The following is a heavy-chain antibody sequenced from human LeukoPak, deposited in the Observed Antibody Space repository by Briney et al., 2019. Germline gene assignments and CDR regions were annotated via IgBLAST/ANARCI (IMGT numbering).Heavy chain of an antibody. V-gene: IGHV3-7*01. CDR1: GFTFSSYW. CDR2: IKQDGSEK. Sequence: GGSLRLSCAASGFTFSSYWMSWVRQAPGKGLEWVANIKQDGSEKYYVDSVKGRFTISRDNAKNSLYLQMNSLRAEDTAVYYCARGRGSSIWDVAFDYWGQGILVSVSS. CDR3: ARGRGSSIWDVAFDY. J-gene: IGHJ4*02. D-gene: IGHD3-3*02.